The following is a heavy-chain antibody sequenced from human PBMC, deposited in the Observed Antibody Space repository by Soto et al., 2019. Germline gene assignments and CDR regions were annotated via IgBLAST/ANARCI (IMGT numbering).Heavy chain of an antibody. CDR2: IIPIFGTA. CDR3: GAYSSGWYYFDY. D-gene: IGHD6-19*01. V-gene: IGHV1-69*12. J-gene: IGHJ4*02. Sequence: QVQLVQSGAEVKKPGSSVKVSCKASGGTFSSYAISWVRQAPGQGLEWMGGIIPIFGTAHYAQKFQGRVTITADESTSTAYMELSSLRSEDTAVYYCGAYSSGWYYFDYWGQGTLVTVSS. CDR1: GGTFSSYA.